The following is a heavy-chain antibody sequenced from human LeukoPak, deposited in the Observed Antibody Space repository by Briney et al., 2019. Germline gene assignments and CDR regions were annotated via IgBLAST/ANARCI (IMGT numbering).Heavy chain of an antibody. Sequence: GGSLRLSCAASGFTFSSYWMHWVRQAPGKGLVWVSRINSDGSSTSYADSVKGRFTISRDNAKNTLYLQMNSLRAEDTAVYYCARVPHDYWYFDLWGRGTLVTVSS. CDR2: INSDGSST. CDR3: ARVPHDYWYFDL. J-gene: IGHJ2*01. CDR1: GFTFSSYW. V-gene: IGHV3-74*01.